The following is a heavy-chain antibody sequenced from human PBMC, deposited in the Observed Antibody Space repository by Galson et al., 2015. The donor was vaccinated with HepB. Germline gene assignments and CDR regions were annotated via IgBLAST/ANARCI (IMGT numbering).Heavy chain of an antibody. CDR2: IGTYNGNA. V-gene: IGHV1-18*01. J-gene: IGHJ4*02. Sequence: SVKVSCKASGYTFTRYGISWVRQAPGQGLEWMGWIGTYNGNANYAQRLQGRVTMTTVTSMNTAYMELRSLRSDDTAVYYCVRGGMATIGGPTFDYWGQGTLVTVSS. CDR1: GYTFTRYG. D-gene: IGHD5-24*01. CDR3: VRGGMATIGGPTFDY.